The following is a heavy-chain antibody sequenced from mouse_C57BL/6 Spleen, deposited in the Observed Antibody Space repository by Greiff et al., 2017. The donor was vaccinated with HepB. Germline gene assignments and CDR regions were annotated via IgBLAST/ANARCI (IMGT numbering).Heavy chain of an antibody. J-gene: IGHJ2*01. CDR1: GYSITSGYG. D-gene: IGHD1-2*01. Sequence: DVQLVESGPGLVKPSQSLSLTCTVTGYSITSGYGWNWIRQFPGNKLEWMGYISYSGSTNYNPSLKSRISITRDTSKNPFFLQLNSVTTEDTATYYCARTARIKYWGQGTTLTVSS. CDR3: ARTARIKY. V-gene: IGHV3-2*02. CDR2: ISYSGST.